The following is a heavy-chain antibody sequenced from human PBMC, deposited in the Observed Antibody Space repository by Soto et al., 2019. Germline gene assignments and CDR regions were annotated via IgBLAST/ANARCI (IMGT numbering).Heavy chain of an antibody. CDR3: ARCIGSGWYPWYFDL. D-gene: IGHD6-19*01. J-gene: IGHJ2*01. CDR1: GGSISSYY. V-gene: IGHV4-59*01. CDR2: IYYSGST. Sequence: QVQLQESGPGLVKPSETLSLTCTVSGGSISSYYWSWIRQPPGKGLEWIGYIYYSGSTNYNPSLKSRVTISVDTSKNQFSLKLSSVTAADTAVYYCARCIGSGWYPWYFDLWGRGTLVTVSS.